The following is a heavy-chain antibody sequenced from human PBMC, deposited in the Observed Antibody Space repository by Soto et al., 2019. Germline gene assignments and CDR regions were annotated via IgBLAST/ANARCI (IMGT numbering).Heavy chain of an antibody. J-gene: IGHJ3*02. D-gene: IGHD6-19*01. CDR3: AKDPHRRGGGDSSGWRGADAFDI. CDR2: ISGSGGST. Sequence: EVQLLESGGGLVQPGGSLRLSCAASGFTFSSYAMSWVRQAPGKGLEWVSAISGSGGSTYYADSVKGRFTISRDNSKNTLYLQMNSLGAGDTAVYYCAKDPHRRGGGDSSGWRGADAFDIWGQGTMVTVSS. CDR1: GFTFSSYA. V-gene: IGHV3-23*01.